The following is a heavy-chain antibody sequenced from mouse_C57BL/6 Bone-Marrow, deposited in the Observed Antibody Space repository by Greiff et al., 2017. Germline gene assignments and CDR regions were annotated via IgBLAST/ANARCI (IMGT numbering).Heavy chain of an antibody. CDR3: ARAVYYYGHFDV. D-gene: IGHD1-1*01. CDR1: GFSINSDCY. Sequence: EVQLQESGPSLVRPSQTLSLTRPVTGFSINSDCYWIWIRQFPGNKLEYIGYTFYSGITYYNPSLVSRTYITRDTSKNQFSLKLSSVTTEDTATYYCARAVYYYGHFDVWGTGTTVTVAS. CDR2: TFYSGIT. J-gene: IGHJ1*03. V-gene: IGHV3-3*01.